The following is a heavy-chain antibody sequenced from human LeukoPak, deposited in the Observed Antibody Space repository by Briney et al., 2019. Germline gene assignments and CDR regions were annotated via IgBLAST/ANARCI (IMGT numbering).Heavy chain of an antibody. CDR2: ISSSSSYI. D-gene: IGHD3-10*01. V-gene: IGHV3-21*01. J-gene: IGHJ4*02. CDR1: GFTFSSYS. Sequence: GGSLRLSCAASGFTFSSYSMNWARQAPGKGLEWVSSISSSSSYIYYADSVKGRFTISRDNAKNSLYLQMNSLRAEDTAVYYCARVPQWFGELEGDDYWGQGTLVTVSS. CDR3: ARVPQWFGELEGDDY.